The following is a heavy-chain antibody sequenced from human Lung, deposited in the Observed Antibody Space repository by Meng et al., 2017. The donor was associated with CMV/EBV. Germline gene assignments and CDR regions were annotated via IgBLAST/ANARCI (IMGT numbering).Heavy chain of an antibody. CDR3: ARGIFGVVDY. Sequence: SETLSLTCTVSDYSISSGIYWGCVRQPPGKGLEWIGSIHHTGSSYYNPSLKSRVTLSVDTSNNQFSLKVISVTAADTAVYYCARGIFGVVDYWGQGTPVTVSS. V-gene: IGHV4-38-2*02. CDR2: IHHTGSS. J-gene: IGHJ4*02. CDR1: DYSISSGIY. D-gene: IGHD3-3*01.